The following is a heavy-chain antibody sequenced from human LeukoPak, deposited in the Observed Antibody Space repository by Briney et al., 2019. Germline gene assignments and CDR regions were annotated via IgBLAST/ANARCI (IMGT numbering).Heavy chain of an antibody. Sequence: PGRSLRLSCAASGFTFSSYAMHWVRQAPGKGLEWVAVISYDGSNKYYADSVKGRFTISRDNAKNLLYLQMNSLRAEDAAVYYCAKDFPHYYESSHGMDAWGQGTTVTVSS. CDR2: ISYDGSNK. CDR1: GFTFSSYA. D-gene: IGHD3-22*01. V-gene: IGHV3-30*07. J-gene: IGHJ6*02. CDR3: AKDFPHYYESSHGMDA.